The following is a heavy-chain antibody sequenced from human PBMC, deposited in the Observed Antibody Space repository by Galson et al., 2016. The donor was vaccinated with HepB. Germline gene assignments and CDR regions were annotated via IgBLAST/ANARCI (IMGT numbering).Heavy chain of an antibody. Sequence: SLRLSCAASGFTFGSYAMAWVRQAPGKGLEWVSGISGSGGITSYADSVKRRFTISRDNSKNTLYLQMKSLRAEDTAVYYCPKDVGGCSSGCLMWGQGTLVTVSS. CDR3: PKDVGGCSSGCLM. CDR2: ISGSGGIT. J-gene: IGHJ4*02. CDR1: GFTFGSYA. D-gene: IGHD6-19*01. V-gene: IGHV3-23*01.